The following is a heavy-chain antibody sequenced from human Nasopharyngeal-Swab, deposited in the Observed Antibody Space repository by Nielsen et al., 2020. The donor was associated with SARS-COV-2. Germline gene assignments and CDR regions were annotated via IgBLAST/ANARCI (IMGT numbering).Heavy chain of an antibody. CDR2: IIPIFGTA. CDR3: AAELIASGWYSGYYYYGMDV. V-gene: IGHV1-69*13. J-gene: IGHJ6*02. Sequence: SVKVSCRASGGTFSSYAISWVRQAPGQGLEWMGGIIPIFGTANYAQKFQGRVTITADESTSTAYMELSSLRSEDTAVYYCAAELIASGWYSGYYYYGMDVWGQGTTVTVSS. D-gene: IGHD6-19*01. CDR1: GGTFSSYA.